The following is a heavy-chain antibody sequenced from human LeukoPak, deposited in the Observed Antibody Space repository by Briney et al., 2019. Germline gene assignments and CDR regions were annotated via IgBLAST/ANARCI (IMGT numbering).Heavy chain of an antibody. Sequence: GASVTVSFKASGYTFIVYYLQWVRQAPGQGLEWMGWINPNSGGTEYAQRFQGRVTMTRDKSISTAYMELSRLRSDDTAVYYCARECVLDKFTMIRGVIGTLWGQGTLVTVSS. CDR2: INPNSGGT. D-gene: IGHD3-10*01. CDR1: GYTFIVYY. J-gene: IGHJ4*02. V-gene: IGHV1-2*02. CDR3: ARECVLDKFTMIRGVIGTL.